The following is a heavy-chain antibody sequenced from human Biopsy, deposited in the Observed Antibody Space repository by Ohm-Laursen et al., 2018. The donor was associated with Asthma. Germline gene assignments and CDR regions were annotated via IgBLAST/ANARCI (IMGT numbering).Heavy chain of an antibody. CDR1: GGSINNFY. J-gene: IGHJ4*02. CDR3: ARGVDRVTGLLDHFDS. Sequence: SQTLSLTCTASGGSINNFYWSWIRQPPGKGLESIGHVYYSGSTNYNPSLKSRVTISIDASKNQFSLKLTSVTAADTAVYYCARGVDRVTGLLDHFDSWGQGTLVTVPS. V-gene: IGHV4-59*01. D-gene: IGHD2-21*02. CDR2: VYYSGST.